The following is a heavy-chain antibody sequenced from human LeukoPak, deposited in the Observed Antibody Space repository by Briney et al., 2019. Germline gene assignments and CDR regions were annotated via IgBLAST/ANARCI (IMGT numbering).Heavy chain of an antibody. Sequence: PGGSLRLSCAASGFTFSSYGMHWVRQAPGKGLEWVSSISSSSSYIYYADSVKGRFTISRDNAKNSLYLQMNSLRAEDTAVYYCARARVYGSGSFDYWGQGTLVTVSS. J-gene: IGHJ4*02. CDR3: ARARVYGSGSFDY. D-gene: IGHD3-10*01. CDR2: ISSSSSYI. CDR1: GFTFSSYG. V-gene: IGHV3-21*01.